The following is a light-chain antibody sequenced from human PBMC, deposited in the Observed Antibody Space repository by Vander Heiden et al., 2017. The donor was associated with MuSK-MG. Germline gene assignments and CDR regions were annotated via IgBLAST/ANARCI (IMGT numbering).Light chain of an antibody. CDR1: SSDVGGYNY. CDR2: DGS. CDR3: SEYTSSSTV. Sequence: QSALTQPASVPGSPGPSLTISCTGTSSDVGGYNYVSWYQHHPGKAPTLMIYDGSKRPAGVSIRFSGSKSGNTASLTISGFQAEDEADYYCSEYTSSSTVFGGGTKLTVL. J-gene: IGLJ3*02. V-gene: IGLV2-14*03.